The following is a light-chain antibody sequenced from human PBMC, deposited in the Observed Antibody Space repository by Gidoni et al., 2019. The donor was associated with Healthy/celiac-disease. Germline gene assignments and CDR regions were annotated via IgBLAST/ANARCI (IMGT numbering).Light chain of an antibody. J-gene: IGKJ1*01. CDR3: QQYGSSRGT. CDR1: QSVSSSY. V-gene: IGKV3-20*01. CDR2: GAS. Sequence: PGTLSLSPGERATLSCRASQSVSSSYLAWYQQKPGQAPRLLIYGASSRATCIPDRFSGSGSGTDVTLTISRLEPEDFAVYYCQQYGSSRGTFGQGTKVEIK.